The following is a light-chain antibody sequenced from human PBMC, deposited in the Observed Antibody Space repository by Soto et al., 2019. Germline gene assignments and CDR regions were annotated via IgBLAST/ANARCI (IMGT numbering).Light chain of an antibody. CDR2: AAS. Sequence: DIQKTQSPSSLSVFVGDTVSITCRASQSIDRYLNWYQQKPGQAPKLLIYAASSFQSGVPSRFSGSGSGTEFTLTISSLRPEDFAIYDCQQSYSAPYTFGQGTKLEI. CDR3: QQSYSAPYT. J-gene: IGKJ2*01. CDR1: QSIDRY. V-gene: IGKV1-39*01.